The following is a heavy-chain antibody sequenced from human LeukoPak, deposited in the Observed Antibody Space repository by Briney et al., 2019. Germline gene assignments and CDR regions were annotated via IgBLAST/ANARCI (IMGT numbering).Heavy chain of an antibody. D-gene: IGHD4-17*01. CDR2: IWSDGSYE. J-gene: IGHJ4*02. V-gene: IGHV3-33*01. Sequence: GGSLRLSCVASGFSFSNYGMHWVRQAPGRGLEWVAVIWSDGSYEHYTDSVKGRFTISRDNAKNSLYLQMNSLRAEDTAVYYCARATVTTSWGQGTLVTVSS. CDR1: GFSFSNYG. CDR3: ARATVTTS.